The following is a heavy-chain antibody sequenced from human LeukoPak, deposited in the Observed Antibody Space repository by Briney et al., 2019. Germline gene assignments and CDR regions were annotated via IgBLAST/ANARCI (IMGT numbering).Heavy chain of an antibody. V-gene: IGHV4-59*01. CDR1: GGSISSYY. J-gene: IGHJ4*02. D-gene: IGHD3-9*01. CDR2: IYYSGST. CDR3: ARGVILTGYSQFDY. Sequence: SETLSLTCTVSGGSISSYYWSWIRQPPGKGLEWIGYIYYSGSTNYNPSLKSRVTISVDTSKNQFSLKLSSVTAADTAVYYCARGVILTGYSQFDYWGQGTLVTVSS.